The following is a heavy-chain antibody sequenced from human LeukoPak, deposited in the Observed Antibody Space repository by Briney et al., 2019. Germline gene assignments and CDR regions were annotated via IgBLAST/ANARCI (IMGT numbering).Heavy chain of an antibody. CDR3: ARESIAVAAAPFDY. D-gene: IGHD6-19*01. J-gene: IGHJ4*02. CDR1: GFTFSSYE. CDR2: ISSGSTI. Sequence: PGGSLRLSCAASGFTFSSYEMNWVRQAPGKGLEWVSYISSGSTIYDADSVKGRFTISRDNAKNSLYLQMNSLRAEDTAVYYCARESIAVAAAPFDYWGQGTLVTVSS. V-gene: IGHV3-48*03.